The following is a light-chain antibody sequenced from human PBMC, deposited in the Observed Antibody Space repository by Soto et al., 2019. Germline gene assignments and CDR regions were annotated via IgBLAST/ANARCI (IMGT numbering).Light chain of an antibody. J-gene: IGKJ1*01. CDR1: QGINNY. CDR3: QKYTSAPWT. CDR2: GAS. V-gene: IGKV1-27*01. Sequence: DIQMTQSPSSLSASVGDRVTITCRASQGINNYLAWFQQKPGKVPELLIYGASTLQSGVPSRFSGSGSGTDFPLTISSLQPEDVANYFFQKYTSAPWTFGQGTKVEI.